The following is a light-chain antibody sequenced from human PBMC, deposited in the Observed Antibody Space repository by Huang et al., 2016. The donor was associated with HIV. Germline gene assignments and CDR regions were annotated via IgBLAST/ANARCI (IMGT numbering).Light chain of an antibody. CDR1: QSVYSSSTSKDY. Sequence: DIIMTQSPDSLAVSLGERATLNCRSSQSVYSSSTSKDYMAWFQQKPGQPPRLLLFGASTREAGVPDRFSGSVSGTHFTLTIANLEAEDAAIYYCQQYYSSPQTFGQGTRVEVK. V-gene: IGKV4-1*01. CDR3: QQYYSSPQT. CDR2: GAS. J-gene: IGKJ1*01.